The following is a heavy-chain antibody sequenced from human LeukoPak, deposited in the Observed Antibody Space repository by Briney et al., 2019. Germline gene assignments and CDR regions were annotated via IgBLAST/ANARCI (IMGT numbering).Heavy chain of an antibody. Sequence: SQTLSLTCAISGDSVSSNRAAWNWIRQSPSRGLEWLGRTYYRSKWYNDYAVTVKSRITINPDTSKNQFSLQLNSVTPEDTAVYYCARGGMTGYCSSTSCERAFDIWGQGTMVTVSS. J-gene: IGHJ3*02. CDR3: ARGGMTGYCSSTSCERAFDI. D-gene: IGHD2-2*01. CDR2: TYYRSKWYN. CDR1: GDSVSSNRAA. V-gene: IGHV6-1*01.